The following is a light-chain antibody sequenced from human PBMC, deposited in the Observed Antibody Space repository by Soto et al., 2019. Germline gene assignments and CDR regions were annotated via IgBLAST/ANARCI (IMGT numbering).Light chain of an antibody. J-gene: IGKJ1*01. V-gene: IGKV1-39*01. CDR1: QSISNY. CDR2: AAS. Sequence: DIQMTQSPSSLSAFIGDRVTITCRASQSISNYLKWYQQKPGKAPKLLIYAASSLQSGVPSRFSGGGSGTDFTLTISGLQPEDFATYYCQQSFGAPPWTFGQGTEVEIK. CDR3: QQSFGAPPWT.